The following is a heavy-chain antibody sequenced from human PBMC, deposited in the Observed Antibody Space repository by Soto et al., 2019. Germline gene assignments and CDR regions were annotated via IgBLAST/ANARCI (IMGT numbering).Heavy chain of an antibody. J-gene: IGHJ4*02. CDR2: ISSSSSYI. D-gene: IGHD3-3*01. CDR3: ARNHYDFWSGHQPLDY. Sequence: PXESLGLSCAASGFTFSSYSMNWVRQAPGKGLEWVSSISSSSSYIYYADSVKGRFTISRDNAKNSLYLQMNSLRAEDTAVYYCARNHYDFWSGHQPLDYCGQGTLVTVSS. CDR1: GFTFSSYS. V-gene: IGHV3-21*01.